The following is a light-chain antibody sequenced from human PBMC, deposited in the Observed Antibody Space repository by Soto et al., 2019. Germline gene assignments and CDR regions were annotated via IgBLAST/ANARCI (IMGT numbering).Light chain of an antibody. CDR3: QQYNSYPWT. J-gene: IGKJ1*01. V-gene: IGKV1-5*01. CDR2: DAS. Sequence: IQLTQSPSSLSASVGDRVTITCRASQSISSWLAWYQQTPGKAPKLLIYDASSLESGVPSRFSGSGSGTEFTLTISSLQPDDFATYYCQQYNSYPWTFGQGTKVDIK. CDR1: QSISSW.